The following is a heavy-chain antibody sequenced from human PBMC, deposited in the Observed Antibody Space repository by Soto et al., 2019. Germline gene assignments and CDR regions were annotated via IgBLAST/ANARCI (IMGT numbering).Heavy chain of an antibody. J-gene: IGHJ5*02. Sequence: EVQLVESGGGLVQPGGSLRLSCAASGFTFSSYWMHWVRQAPGKGLVWVSRINSDGSSTSYADSVKGRFTISRDNAKNTLYLHMNSLRAEDTAVYYCARGGDFWGGSLNWFDPWGQGTLVTVSS. CDR1: GFTFSSYW. CDR3: ARGGDFWGGSLNWFDP. CDR2: INSDGSST. D-gene: IGHD3-3*01. V-gene: IGHV3-74*01.